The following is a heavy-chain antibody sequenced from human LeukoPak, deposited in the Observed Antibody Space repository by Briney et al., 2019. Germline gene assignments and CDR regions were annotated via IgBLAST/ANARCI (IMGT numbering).Heavy chain of an antibody. CDR1: GGSISSGSYY. Sequence: SQTLSLTCTVSGGSISSGSYYWTWIRQPAGKGLEWIGRIYASGSTNYNPSLKSRVTISVDTSKNQFSLKLSSGTAADTAVYYCARDDTGNTAFDPWGQGTLVIVSS. D-gene: IGHD2-8*02. J-gene: IGHJ5*02. CDR3: ARDDTGNTAFDP. CDR2: IYASGST. V-gene: IGHV4-61*02.